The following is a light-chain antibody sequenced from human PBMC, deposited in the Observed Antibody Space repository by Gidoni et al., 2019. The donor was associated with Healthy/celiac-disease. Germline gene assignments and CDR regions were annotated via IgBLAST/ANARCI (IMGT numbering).Light chain of an antibody. CDR1: QSISSY. J-gene: IGKJ2*01. CDR2: AAS. CDR3: QQSYSTPLYT. V-gene: IGKV1-39*01. Sequence: DIQMTQSPSSLSASVGDRVTITCRASQSISSYLTWYQQKPGKAPKLLFYAASSVQSCVTSRVSGSGSGTDFTLTISSLQPEDFATYYCQQSYSTPLYTFGQGTKLEIK.